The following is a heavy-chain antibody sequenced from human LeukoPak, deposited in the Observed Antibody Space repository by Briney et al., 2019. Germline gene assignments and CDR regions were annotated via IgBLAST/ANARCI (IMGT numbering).Heavy chain of an antibody. D-gene: IGHD1-26*01. Sequence: GGSLRLSCAASGFTFSSYGMHWVRQAPGKWLEWVAIIRYDGSNKYYADSVKGRFTISRDNSKNTLYLQMNSLRAEDTAVYYCAKDGGWELLSGAFDIWGQGTMVTVSS. CDR2: IRYDGSNK. CDR1: GFTFSSYG. CDR3: AKDGGWELLSGAFDI. V-gene: IGHV3-30*02. J-gene: IGHJ3*02.